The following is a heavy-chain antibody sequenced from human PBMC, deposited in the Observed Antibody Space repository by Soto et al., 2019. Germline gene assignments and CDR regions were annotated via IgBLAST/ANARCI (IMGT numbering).Heavy chain of an antibody. CDR3: ARPLEQHQLGFGMDV. CDR2: LSPSGGET. Sequence: GGSLRLSCVASGFTFSTYAMSWVRQAPGKGLEWVSALSPSGGETYYADSVKGRFTISRDNSKSTLYLQMNSLRAEDTAVYYCARPLEQHQLGFGMDVWGQGSPVTVSS. CDR1: GFTFSTYA. D-gene: IGHD6-13*01. V-gene: IGHV3-23*01. J-gene: IGHJ6*01.